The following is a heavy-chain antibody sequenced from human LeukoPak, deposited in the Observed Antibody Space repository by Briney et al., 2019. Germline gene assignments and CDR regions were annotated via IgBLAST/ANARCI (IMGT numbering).Heavy chain of an antibody. V-gene: IGHV4-39*01. Sequence: PSETLSLTCIVSGGSISNSNYYWGWIRQPPGRGLEWIGSIFYDGSSDYNPSLKSRVTISVDTSKNKFSLKVNPVTAADTAVYFCARYYGSGRDGDYWGQGTLVTVSS. CDR1: GGSISNSNYY. J-gene: IGHJ4*02. CDR3: ARYYGSGRDGDY. CDR2: IFYDGSS. D-gene: IGHD3-10*01.